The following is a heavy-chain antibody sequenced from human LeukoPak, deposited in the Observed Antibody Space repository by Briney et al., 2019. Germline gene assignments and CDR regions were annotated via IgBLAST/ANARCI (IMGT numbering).Heavy chain of an antibody. CDR2: ISSSSSYI. V-gene: IGHV3-21*01. D-gene: IGHD6-13*01. CDR3: ARGLKREKRDTNSIAAAGPIPY. Sequence: GGSLRLSCAASGFTFSSYSMNWVRQAPGKGLEWVSSISSSSSYIYYADSVKGRFTISRDNAKNSLYLQMNSLRAEDTAVYYCARGLKREKRDTNSIAAAGPIPYWGQGTLVTVSS. J-gene: IGHJ4*02. CDR1: GFTFSSYS.